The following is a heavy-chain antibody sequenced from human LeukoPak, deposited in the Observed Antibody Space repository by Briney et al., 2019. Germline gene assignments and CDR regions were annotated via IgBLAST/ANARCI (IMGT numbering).Heavy chain of an antibody. V-gene: IGHV1-18*01. CDR3: ARGLHGIAAATDAFDI. CDR1: GYTFTSYG. J-gene: IGHJ3*02. CDR2: ISAYNGNT. Sequence: EASVKVSCKASGYTFTSYGISWVRQVPGQGLEWMGWISAYNGNTNYAQKLQGRVTMTTDTSTSTAYMELRNLRSDDTAVYYCARGLHGIAAATDAFDIWGQGTMVTVSS. D-gene: IGHD6-13*01.